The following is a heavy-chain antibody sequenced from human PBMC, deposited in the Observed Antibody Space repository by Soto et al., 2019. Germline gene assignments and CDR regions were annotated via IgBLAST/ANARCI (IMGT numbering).Heavy chain of an antibody. CDR3: ARDRHGYSYGTMGGIDY. J-gene: IGHJ4*02. Sequence: ASVKVSCKASGYTFTGYYMHWVRQAPGQGLEWMGWINPNSGGTNYAQKFQGWVTMTRDTSISTAYMELSRLRSDDTAVYYCARDRHGYSYGTMGGIDYWGQGTLVTVSS. CDR2: INPNSGGT. V-gene: IGHV1-2*04. CDR1: GYTFTGYY. D-gene: IGHD5-18*01.